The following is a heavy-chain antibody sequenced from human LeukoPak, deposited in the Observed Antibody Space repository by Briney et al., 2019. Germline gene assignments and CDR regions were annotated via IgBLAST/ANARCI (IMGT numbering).Heavy chain of an antibody. J-gene: IGHJ4*02. D-gene: IGHD3-10*01. CDR2: IIPIFGTA. Sequence: GASVKVSCKASGGAFSSYAISWVRQAPGQGLEWMGGIIPIFGTANYAQKFQGRVTITADESTSTAYTELSSLRSEDTAVYYCARVYGSGSYFDYWGQGTLVTVSS. CDR3: ARVYGSGSYFDY. V-gene: IGHV1-69*13. CDR1: GGAFSSYA.